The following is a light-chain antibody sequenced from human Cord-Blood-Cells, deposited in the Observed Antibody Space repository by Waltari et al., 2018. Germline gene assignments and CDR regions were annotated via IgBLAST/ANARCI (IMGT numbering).Light chain of an antibody. CDR2: DVS. V-gene: IGLV2-14*01. Sequence: QSALTQPASVSGSPGQSITISCTGTSSDAGGYNYASWYQQHPGKAPKLMIYDVSNRPSGVSNRFSGSKSGNTASLTISGLQAEDEADYYCSSYTSSSTHYVFGTGTKVTVL. CDR3: SSYTSSSTHYV. CDR1: SSDAGGYNY. J-gene: IGLJ1*01.